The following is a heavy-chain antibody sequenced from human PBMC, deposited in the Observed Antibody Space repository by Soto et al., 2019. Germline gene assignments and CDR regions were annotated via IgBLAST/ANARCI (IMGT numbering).Heavy chain of an antibody. CDR1: GFTFSSYA. CDR3: AKDGIEYCISTSCYSVHY. CDR2: ISGSGGST. J-gene: IGHJ4*02. Sequence: EVQLLESGGGLVQPGGSLRLSCAASGFTFSSYAMSWVRQAPGKGLECVSAISGSGGSTYYADSVKGRFTISRDNSKNTLYMQMSSLRAEDTAVYYCAKDGIEYCISTSCYSVHYWGQGTLVTVSS. V-gene: IGHV3-23*01. D-gene: IGHD2-2*01.